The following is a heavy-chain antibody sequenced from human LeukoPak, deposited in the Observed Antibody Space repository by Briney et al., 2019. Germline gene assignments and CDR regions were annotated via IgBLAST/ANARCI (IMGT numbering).Heavy chain of an antibody. CDR2: INQDGSEK. CDR1: GFTFSDHY. Sequence: GGSLRLSCAASGFTFSDHYMDWVRQAPGKGLEWVANINQDGSEKYYVDSVKGRFTISRDNAKNSLYLQMNSLRGEDTAVYYCARGLYCSSTSCQYFDYWGQGTLVTVSS. D-gene: IGHD2-2*01. J-gene: IGHJ4*02. V-gene: IGHV3-7*04. CDR3: ARGLYCSSTSCQYFDY.